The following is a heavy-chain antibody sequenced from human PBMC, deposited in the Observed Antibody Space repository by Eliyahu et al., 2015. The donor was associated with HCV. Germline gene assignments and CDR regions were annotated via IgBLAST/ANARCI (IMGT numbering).Heavy chain of an antibody. CDR1: GFTFSSYS. D-gene: IGHD3-3*01. V-gene: IGHV3-21*01. CDR2: ISSSSSYI. J-gene: IGHJ5*02. Sequence: EVQLVESGGGLVKPGGSLRLSCAASGFTFSSYSMNWVRQAPGKGLEWVSSISSSSSYIYYADSVKGRFTISRDNAKNSLYLQMNSLRAEDTAVYYCASWVGVAADYNWFDPWGQGTLVTVSS. CDR3: ASWVGVAADYNWFDP.